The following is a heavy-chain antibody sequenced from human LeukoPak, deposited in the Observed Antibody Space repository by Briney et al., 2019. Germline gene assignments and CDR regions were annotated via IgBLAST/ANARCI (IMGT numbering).Heavy chain of an antibody. Sequence: SETLSLTCTVSGGSISSGSYYWSWIRQPAGKGLEWIGRIYTSGSTNYNPSLKSRVTISVDTSKNQLSLRLSSVTAADTAVYYCARRTFGGVIKYWGQGTLVTVSS. D-gene: IGHD3-16*02. CDR3: ARRTFGGVIKY. V-gene: IGHV4-61*02. CDR1: GGSISSGSYY. CDR2: IYTSGST. J-gene: IGHJ4*02.